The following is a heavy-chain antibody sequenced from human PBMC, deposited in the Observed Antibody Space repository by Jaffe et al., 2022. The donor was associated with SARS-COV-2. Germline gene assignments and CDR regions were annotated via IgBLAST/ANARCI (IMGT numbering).Heavy chain of an antibody. Sequence: QVQLQESGPGLVKPSETLSLTCTVSGGSISSYYWSWIRQPAGKGLEWIGRIYTSGSTNYNPSLKSRVTMSVDTSKNQFSLKLSSVTAADTAVYYCARAAVPIHSGHYSSGWDFDYWGQGTLVTVSS. CDR3: ARAAVPIHSGHYSSGWDFDY. J-gene: IGHJ4*02. CDR2: IYTSGST. D-gene: IGHD6-19*01. CDR1: GGSISSYY. V-gene: IGHV4-4*07.